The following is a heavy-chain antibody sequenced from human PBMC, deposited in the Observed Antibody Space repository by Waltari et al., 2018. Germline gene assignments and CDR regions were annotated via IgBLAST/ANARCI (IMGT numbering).Heavy chain of an antibody. Sequence: QVQLVQSGAEVKKPGSSVTVSCKASGGTFSSYAISWVRQAPGQGLEWMGGIIPIFGTANYAQKFQGRVTITADESTSTAYMELSSLRSEDTAVYYCARDGGYYYDSSGYYYGVYWGQGTLVTVSS. CDR1: GGTFSSYA. V-gene: IGHV1-69*01. D-gene: IGHD3-22*01. CDR3: ARDGGYYYDSSGYYYGVY. CDR2: IIPIFGTA. J-gene: IGHJ4*02.